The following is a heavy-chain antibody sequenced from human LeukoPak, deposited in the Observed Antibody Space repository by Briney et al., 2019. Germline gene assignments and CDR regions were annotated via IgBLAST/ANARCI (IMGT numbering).Heavy chain of an antibody. CDR2: FDPEDGET. V-gene: IGHV1-24*01. Sequence: ASVKVSCKVSGYTLTELSMHWVRQAPGKGLEWMGGFDPEDGETINAQKFQGRVTMTEDTSTDTAYMELSSLRSEDTAVYYCARYSSSWYDFDYWGQGTLVTVSS. J-gene: IGHJ4*02. D-gene: IGHD6-13*01. CDR3: ARYSSSWYDFDY. CDR1: GYTLTELS.